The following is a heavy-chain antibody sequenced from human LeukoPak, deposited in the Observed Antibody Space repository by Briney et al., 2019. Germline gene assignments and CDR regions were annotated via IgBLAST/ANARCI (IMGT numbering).Heavy chain of an antibody. J-gene: IGHJ4*02. D-gene: IGHD2-21*02. CDR3: ASKWYCGGDCYYQIDF. Sequence: PGGSLRLSCTASGFTFGDYAMSWVRQAPGKGLEWVALISSDERNKYYADSVKGQFTISRDNSKNTLYLQMNSLRTEDTAVYYCASKWYCGGDCYYQIDFWGQGTLVTVSS. CDR1: GFTFGDYA. V-gene: IGHV3-30*04. CDR2: ISSDERNK.